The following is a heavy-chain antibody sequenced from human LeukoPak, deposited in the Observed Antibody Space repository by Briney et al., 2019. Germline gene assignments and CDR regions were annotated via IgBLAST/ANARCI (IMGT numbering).Heavy chain of an antibody. J-gene: IGHJ4*02. CDR2: INHSGST. V-gene: IGHV4-34*01. CDR1: GGSFSGYY. CDR3: ARGSGWYGLDY. Sequence: SETLSLTCAVYGGSFSGYYWSWIRQPPGKGLEWIGEINHSGSTNYNPPLKSRVTISVDTSKNQLSLKLSSVTAADTAVYYCARGSGWYGLDYWGQGTLVTVSS. D-gene: IGHD6-19*01.